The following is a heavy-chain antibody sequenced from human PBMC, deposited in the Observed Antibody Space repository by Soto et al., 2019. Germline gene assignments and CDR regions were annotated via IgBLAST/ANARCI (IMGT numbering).Heavy chain of an antibody. Sequence: SETLSLTCTVSGGSISSYYWSWIRQPPGKGLEWIGYIYYSGSTNYNPSLKSRVTISVDTSKNQFSLKLSSVTAADTAVYYCARSTRNYYDTSGYYDAYYWGQGTLVTVSS. CDR2: IYYSGST. D-gene: IGHD3-22*01. J-gene: IGHJ4*02. V-gene: IGHV4-59*12. CDR3: ARSTRNYYDTSGYYDAYY. CDR1: GGSISSYY.